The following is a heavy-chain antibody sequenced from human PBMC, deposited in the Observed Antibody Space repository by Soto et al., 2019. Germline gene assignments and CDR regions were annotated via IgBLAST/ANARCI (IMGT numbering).Heavy chain of an antibody. CDR2: IRSKAYGGTT. V-gene: IGHV3-49*03. D-gene: IGHD2-21*02. J-gene: IGHJ4*02. CDR1: GFTFGDYA. Sequence: PGGSLRLSCTASGFTFGDYAMSWFRQAPGKGLEWVGFIRSKAYGGTTEYAASVKGRFTISRDDSKSIAYLQMNSLKTEDTAVYYCTRAYCGGDCYWGFDYWGQGTLVTVSS. CDR3: TRAYCGGDCYWGFDY.